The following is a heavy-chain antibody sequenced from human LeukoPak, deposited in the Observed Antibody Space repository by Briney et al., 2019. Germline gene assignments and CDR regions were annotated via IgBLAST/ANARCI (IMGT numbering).Heavy chain of an antibody. CDR2: IYYSGST. CDR3: ARPLGDAFDI. J-gene: IGHJ3*02. V-gene: IGHV4-59*01. CDR1: GGSISSYY. D-gene: IGHD1-26*01. Sequence: PSETLSLTCTVSGGSISSYYWSWTRQPPGKGLEWIGYIYYSGSTNYNPSLKSRVTISVDTSKNQFSLKLSSVTAADTAVYYCARPLGDAFDIWGQGTMVTVSS.